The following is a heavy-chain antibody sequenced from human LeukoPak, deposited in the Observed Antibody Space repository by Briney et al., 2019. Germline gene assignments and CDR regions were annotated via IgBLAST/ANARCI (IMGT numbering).Heavy chain of an antibody. CDR2: INPSGGST. J-gene: IGHJ6*02. V-gene: IGHV1-46*01. D-gene: IGHD5-18*01. CDR3: ARFPNTAMVMGLEYYYYGMDV. Sequence: ASVKVSCKASGYTFTSYYMHWVRQAPGQGLEWMGIINPSGGSTSYAQKFQGRVTMTRDTSTSTAYMELSSLRSEDTAVYYCARFPNTAMVMGLEYYYYGMDVWGQGATVTVSS. CDR1: GYTFTSYY.